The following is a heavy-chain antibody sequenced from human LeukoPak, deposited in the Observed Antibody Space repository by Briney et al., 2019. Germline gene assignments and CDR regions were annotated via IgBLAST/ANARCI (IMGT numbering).Heavy chain of an antibody. V-gene: IGHV4-34*01. D-gene: IGHD3-10*01. Sequence: PSETLSLTCAVYGGSFSGYYWSWIRQPPGKGLEWIGEINHSGSTNYNPSLKSRVTISVDASKNQFSLELSSVTAADTAVYYCARAQFSYYYGSGSYSDYWGQGTLVTVSS. J-gene: IGHJ4*02. CDR3: ARAQFSYYYGSGSYSDY. CDR1: GGSFSGYY. CDR2: INHSGST.